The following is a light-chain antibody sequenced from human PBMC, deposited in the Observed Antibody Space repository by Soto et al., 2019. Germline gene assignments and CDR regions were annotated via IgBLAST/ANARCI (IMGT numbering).Light chain of an antibody. Sequence: QSVLTQPASVSGSPGQSITISCTGTSSDVGGYNFVSWYQHHPGKAPKLIIYDVSNRPSGVSNRFSGSKSGNTASLTISGLQAEDVADYYCTSYTTSFTYVFGTGTKVTVL. V-gene: IGLV2-14*03. CDR1: SSDVGGYNF. J-gene: IGLJ1*01. CDR3: TSYTTSFTYV. CDR2: DVS.